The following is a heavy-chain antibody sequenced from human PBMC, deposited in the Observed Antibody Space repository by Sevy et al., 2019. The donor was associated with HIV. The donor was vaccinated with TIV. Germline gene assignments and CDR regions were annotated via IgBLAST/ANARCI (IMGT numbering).Heavy chain of an antibody. V-gene: IGHV3-74*01. CDR3: AREGVDFWSGPVDFDYGMDV. Sequence: GGSLRLSCAASGFTFSRYWMHWVRHAPGKGLVWVSRINTHGTNTIYADYVKGRFTISRDNAKNTVSRKMNSLRAEDTGVYYWAREGVDFWSGPVDFDYGMDVWGQGTTVTVSS. CDR1: GFTFSRYW. J-gene: IGHJ6*02. CDR2: INTHGTNT. D-gene: IGHD3-3*01.